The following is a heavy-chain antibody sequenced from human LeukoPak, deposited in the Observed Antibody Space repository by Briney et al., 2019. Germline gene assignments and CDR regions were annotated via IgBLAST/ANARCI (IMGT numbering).Heavy chain of an antibody. J-gene: IGHJ4*02. CDR2: IYSGGST. D-gene: IGHD3-9*01. CDR1: GFTVSSNY. V-gene: IGHV3-53*01. Sequence: GGSLRLSCAASGFTVSSNYMSWVRQAPGKGLEWVSVIYSGGSTYYADSVKGRFTISRDNSKNALYLQMNSLRAEDTAVYYCARNPIRYFDWYYFDYWGQGTLVTVSS. CDR3: ARNPIRYFDWYYFDY.